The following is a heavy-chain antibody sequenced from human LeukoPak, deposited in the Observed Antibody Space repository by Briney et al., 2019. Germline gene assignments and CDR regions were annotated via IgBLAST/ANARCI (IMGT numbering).Heavy chain of an antibody. CDR3: PVSIVGVVSFVS. CDR2: VYLTGHT. J-gene: IGHJ1*01. D-gene: IGHD2-15*01. V-gene: IGHV4-59*01. Sequence: GSLRLSCAASGFTFSSYAMSWIRQPPGKGLEWIAYVYLTGHTNYNPSLTSRATISIDTSMNQFSLKLSSLSAADTAVYYCPVSIVGVVSFVSGGEGTGPTVPS. CDR1: GFTFSSYA.